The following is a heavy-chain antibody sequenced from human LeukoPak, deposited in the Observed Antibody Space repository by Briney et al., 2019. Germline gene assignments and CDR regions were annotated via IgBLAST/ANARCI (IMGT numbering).Heavy chain of an antibody. Sequence: ALVKVSCKVSGYTLTELSMHWVRQAPGKGLEWMGGFDPEDGETIYAQKFQGRVTMTEDTSTDTAYMELSSLRSEDTAVYYCATDTGTTALLHYYYGMDVWGQGTTVTVSS. V-gene: IGHV1-24*01. CDR2: FDPEDGET. D-gene: IGHD1-7*01. CDR1: GYTLTELS. CDR3: ATDTGTTALLHYYYGMDV. J-gene: IGHJ6*02.